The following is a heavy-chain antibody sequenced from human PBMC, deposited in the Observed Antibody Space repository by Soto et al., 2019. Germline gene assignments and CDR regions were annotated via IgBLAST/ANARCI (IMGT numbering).Heavy chain of an antibody. V-gene: IGHV3-7*01. D-gene: IGHD6-19*01. CDR3: ARDHINGWKCDY. CDR1: GVTFSNYW. CDR2: IKQDGSEN. J-gene: IGHJ4*02. Sequence: PVGSLILSCAASGVTFSNYWMILVLQAPGKGLGWVANIKQDGSENYYVDSVKGRFTTSRDNTKNSFYLQMNSLRAEDTAVYYCARDHINGWKCDYWGRGTMVTVSS.